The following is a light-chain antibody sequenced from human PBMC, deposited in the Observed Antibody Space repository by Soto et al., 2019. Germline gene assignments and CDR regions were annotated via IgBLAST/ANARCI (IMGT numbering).Light chain of an antibody. J-gene: IGKJ1*01. Sequence: DIQLTQSPSMQSASVGDRVTITYRASQTIDKKLAWYQQKPGKAPKLLIFDASTLETGVPLRFSGSGSGTEFSLSINSLQPEDFGTYFCQQYDLYWTFGQGTKVDIK. V-gene: IGKV1-5*01. CDR1: QTIDKK. CDR3: QQYDLYWT. CDR2: DAS.